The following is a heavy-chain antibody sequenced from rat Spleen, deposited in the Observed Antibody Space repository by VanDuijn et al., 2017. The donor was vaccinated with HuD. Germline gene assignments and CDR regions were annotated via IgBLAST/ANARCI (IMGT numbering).Heavy chain of an antibody. J-gene: IGHJ2*01. CDR3: AKLTGKYYGYNYLDY. CDR2: ITYDGGTT. D-gene: IGHD1-9*01. CDR1: GFTFSDYY. V-gene: IGHV5-20*01. Sequence: EVQLVESGGDLVQPGRSLKLSCAASGFTFSDYYMAWVRQAPTKGLEWVASITYDGGTTYYRDSVKGRFTISRDNAKSSLYLQMDSLRSEDTATYYCAKLTGKYYGYNYLDYWGQGVMVTVSS.